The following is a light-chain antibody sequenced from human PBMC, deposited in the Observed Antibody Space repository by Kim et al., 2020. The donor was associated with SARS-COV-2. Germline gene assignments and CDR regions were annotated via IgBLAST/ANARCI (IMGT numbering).Light chain of an antibody. J-gene: IGKJ1*01. V-gene: IGKV1-39*01. CDR3: QHSYTTPWT. CDR1: EYISTY. CDR2: TAS. Sequence: ASVGDTVTIACRASEYISTYLNWYQHKPGKAPKLLIYTASTLHSGVPSRFSGSGSGTDFTLTISSLQPEDFATYYCQHSYTTPWTFGHGTKVDIK.